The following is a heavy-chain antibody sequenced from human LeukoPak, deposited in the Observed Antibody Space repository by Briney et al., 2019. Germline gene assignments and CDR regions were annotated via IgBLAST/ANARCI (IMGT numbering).Heavy chain of an antibody. J-gene: IGHJ5*02. CDR3: AKGEVWFDP. Sequence: GGSLRLSCVDSGFTFSSYCMNWVRQAPGKGLEWVASISSSSTDMHYADSMKGRFTISRDNPRKSLYLQMNSLRVEDTAVYYCAKGEVWFDPWGQGTLVTVSA. D-gene: IGHD1-26*01. CDR2: ISSSSTDM. CDR1: GFTFSSYC. V-gene: IGHV3-21*01.